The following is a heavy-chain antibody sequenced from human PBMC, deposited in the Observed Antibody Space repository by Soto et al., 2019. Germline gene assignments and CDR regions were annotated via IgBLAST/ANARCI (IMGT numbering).Heavy chain of an antibody. Sequence: GGSLTLSCAASGFTFSSYAMHWVRQAPDKGLEWVAVMSYDGSNKYYADSVKGRFTISRDNSKNTLYLQMNSLRAEDTAVYYCARGLYYYEYYFDYWGQGTLVTVSS. CDR1: GFTFSSYA. J-gene: IGHJ4*02. CDR3: ARGLYYYEYYFDY. D-gene: IGHD3-22*01. V-gene: IGHV3-30-3*01. CDR2: MSYDGSNK.